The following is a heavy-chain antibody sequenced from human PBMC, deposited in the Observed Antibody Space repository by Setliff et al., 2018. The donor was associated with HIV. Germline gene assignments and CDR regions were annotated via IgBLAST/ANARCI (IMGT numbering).Heavy chain of an antibody. J-gene: IGHJ3*02. D-gene: IGHD3-9*01. V-gene: IGHV1-8*02. CDR1: GYTFINYD. CDR3: ARAFQHFEYAFDI. CDR2: MNPDSGNT. Sequence: ASVKVSCKASGYTFINYDIYWVRQTTGQGLEWMGWMNPDSGNTGYAQKFQGRVTMTIDTSTSTAYMELRSLRSDDTAVYYCARAFQHFEYAFDIWGQGTMVTVSS.